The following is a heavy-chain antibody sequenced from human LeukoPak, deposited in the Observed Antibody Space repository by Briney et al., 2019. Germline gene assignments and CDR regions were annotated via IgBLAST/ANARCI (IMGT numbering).Heavy chain of an antibody. Sequence: GGSLRLSCAASGFTFSSYGMHWVRQAPGKGLEWVAVISYDGSNKYYADSVKGRSTISRDNSKNTLYLQMNSLRAEDTAVYYCAKIDYESHDWGQGTLVTVSS. J-gene: IGHJ4*02. CDR3: AKIDYESHD. CDR2: ISYDGSNK. V-gene: IGHV3-30*18. CDR1: GFTFSSYG. D-gene: IGHD4-17*01.